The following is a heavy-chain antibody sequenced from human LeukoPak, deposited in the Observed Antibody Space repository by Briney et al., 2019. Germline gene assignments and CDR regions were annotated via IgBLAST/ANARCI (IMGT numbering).Heavy chain of an antibody. CDR2: IYYSGST. Sequence: PSETLSLTCTVSGGSISSYYWSWIRQPPGKGLEWIGYIYYSGSTNYNPSLKSRVTISVDTSENQFSLKLSSVTAADTAVYYCARYNDYGATNWLDPWGQGTLVTVSS. J-gene: IGHJ5*02. V-gene: IGHV4-59*01. CDR3: ARYNDYGATNWLDP. D-gene: IGHD4-17*01. CDR1: GGSISSYY.